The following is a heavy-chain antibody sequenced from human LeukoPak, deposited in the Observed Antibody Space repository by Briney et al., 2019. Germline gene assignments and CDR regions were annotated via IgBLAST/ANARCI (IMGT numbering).Heavy chain of an antibody. D-gene: IGHD3-10*01. CDR2: ISAYNGNT. CDR1: GYTFTSYG. V-gene: IGHV1-18*01. CDR3: AREIGVPYGPDSANFYYYHYMDV. Sequence: ASVKVSCKASGYTFTSYGISWVRQAPGQGLEWMGWISAYNGNTNYAQKLQGRVTMTTDTSTSTAYMELRSLRSGDTAVYYCAREIGVPYGPDSANFYYYHYMDVWGKGTTVTIFS. J-gene: IGHJ6*03.